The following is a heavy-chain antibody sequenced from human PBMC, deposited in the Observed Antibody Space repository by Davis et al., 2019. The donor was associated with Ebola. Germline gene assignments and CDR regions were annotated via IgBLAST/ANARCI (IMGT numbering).Heavy chain of an antibody. Sequence: AASVKVSCKASGYTFTGYYMHWVRQAPGQGLEWMGWMNPNSGNTGYAQKFQDRVTMTRNISIGTAYMELNSLRSEDTAVYFCARRVGARSGFDSWGLGTLVTVSS. CDR2: MNPNSGNT. V-gene: IGHV1-8*02. CDR3: ARRVGARSGFDS. CDR1: GYTFTGYY. D-gene: IGHD1-26*01. J-gene: IGHJ4*02.